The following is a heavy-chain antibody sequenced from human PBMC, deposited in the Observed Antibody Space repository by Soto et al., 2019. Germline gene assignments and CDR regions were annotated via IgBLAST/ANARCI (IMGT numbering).Heavy chain of an antibody. J-gene: IGHJ4*02. V-gene: IGHV3-21*01. D-gene: IGHD6-19*01. Sequence: GGSLRLSCAASGFTFSSYSMNWVRQAPGKGLEWVSSISSSSSYIYYADSVKGRFTISRDNAKNSLYLQMNSLRAEDTAVYYCARDTGVAVAGGFDYWGQGTLVTVSS. CDR2: ISSSSSYI. CDR1: GFTFSSYS. CDR3: ARDTGVAVAGGFDY.